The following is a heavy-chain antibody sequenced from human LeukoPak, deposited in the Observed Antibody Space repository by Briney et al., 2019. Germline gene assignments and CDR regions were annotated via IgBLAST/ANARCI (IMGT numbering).Heavy chain of an antibody. J-gene: IGHJ4*02. D-gene: IGHD5-18*01. CDR3: ARGALISYIYGPFDY. V-gene: IGHV4-59*01. Sequence: PSETLSLICTVSGGSISSYYWSSVRHPPAKGLEGIGYIYYTGSTNYNPSLKSRVTISVDTSKNQFSLMLSSVTAADTAVYYCARGALISYIYGPFDYWGQGTLVTVSS. CDR1: GGSISSYY. CDR2: IYYTGST.